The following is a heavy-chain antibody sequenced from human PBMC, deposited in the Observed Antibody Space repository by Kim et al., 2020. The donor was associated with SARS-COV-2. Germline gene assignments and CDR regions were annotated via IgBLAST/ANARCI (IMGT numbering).Heavy chain of an antibody. CDR2: IIPIFGTA. J-gene: IGHJ6*02. CDR3: ARATKRLQTRTNYYYYYGMDV. D-gene: IGHD4-4*01. V-gene: IGHV1-69*13. Sequence: SVKVSCKASGGTFSSYAISWVRQAPGQGLEWMGGIIPIFGTANYAQKFQGRVTITADESTSTAYMELSSLRSEDTAVYYCARATKRLQTRTNYYYYYGMDVWGQGTTVTVSS. CDR1: GGTFSSYA.